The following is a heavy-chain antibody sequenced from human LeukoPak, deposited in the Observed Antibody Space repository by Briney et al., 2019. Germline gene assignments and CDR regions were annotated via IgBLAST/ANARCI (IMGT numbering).Heavy chain of an antibody. J-gene: IGHJ4*02. CDR2: IYSSGRT. V-gene: IGHV4-61*09. Sequence: PSETLSLTCTVSGGSINYGSFYWTWLRQPAGKELEWIGHIYSSGRTNYNPSLKSRVTISVDASKNQFSLKLTSVTAADTAVYYCARAVGTTTALFDYWGQGTLVTVSS. CDR1: GGSINYGSFY. D-gene: IGHD1-26*01. CDR3: ARAVGTTTALFDY.